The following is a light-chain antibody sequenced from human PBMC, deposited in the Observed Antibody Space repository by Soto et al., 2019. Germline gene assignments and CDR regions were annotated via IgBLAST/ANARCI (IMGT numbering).Light chain of an antibody. CDR1: QTISSW. Sequence: DIQMTQSPSTLSATAGDRVTITCRASQTISSWLAWYQQKPGKAPKLLIYKASTLKSGVPSRFSGSGSGTEFTLTISSLEPEDFAVYYCQQLTDWPPQWTFGQGTKVDIK. CDR2: KAS. J-gene: IGKJ1*01. V-gene: IGKV1-5*03. CDR3: QQLTDWPPQWT.